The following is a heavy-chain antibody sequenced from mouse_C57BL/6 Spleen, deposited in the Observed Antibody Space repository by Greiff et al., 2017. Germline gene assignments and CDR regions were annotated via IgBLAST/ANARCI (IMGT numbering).Heavy chain of an antibody. Sequence: EVQLQQSGAELVRPGASVKLSCTASGFNIKDYYMHWVKQRPEQGLEWIGRIDPEDGDTEYAPKFQGKATMTADTSSNTAYLQLSSLTSEDTAVXYCTSLYYGSSWYFDVWGTGTTVTVSS. CDR3: TSLYYGSSWYFDV. V-gene: IGHV14-1*01. CDR2: IDPEDGDT. CDR1: GFNIKDYY. D-gene: IGHD1-1*01. J-gene: IGHJ1*03.